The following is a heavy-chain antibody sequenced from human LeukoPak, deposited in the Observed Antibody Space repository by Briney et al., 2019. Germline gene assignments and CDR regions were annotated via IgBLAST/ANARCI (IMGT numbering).Heavy chain of an antibody. V-gene: IGHV3-33*06. J-gene: IGHJ4*02. CDR3: AKTAGWDDY. D-gene: IGHD1-26*01. CDR1: TFTFSSYG. CDR2: IWYDGSNK. Sequence: GGSLRLSCAASTFTFSSYGMHWVRQAPGKGLEWVAVIWYDGSNKYYADSVKGRFTISRDNSKNTLYLQMNSLRAEDTAVYYCAKTAGWDDYWGQGTLVTVSS.